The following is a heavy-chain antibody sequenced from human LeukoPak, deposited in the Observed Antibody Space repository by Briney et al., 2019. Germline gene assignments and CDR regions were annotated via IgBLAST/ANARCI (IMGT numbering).Heavy chain of an antibody. CDR2: IWYDGSNK. CDR3: AKVRDGYTEKAYYYYMDV. Sequence: GRSLRLSCAASGFTFSSYGMHWVRQAPGKGLEWVAVIWYDGSNKYYADSVKGRFTISRDNSKNTLYLQMNSLRAEDTAVYYCAKVRDGYTEKAYYYYMDVWGKGTTVTVSS. J-gene: IGHJ6*03. CDR1: GFTFSSYG. V-gene: IGHV3-33*06. D-gene: IGHD5-24*01.